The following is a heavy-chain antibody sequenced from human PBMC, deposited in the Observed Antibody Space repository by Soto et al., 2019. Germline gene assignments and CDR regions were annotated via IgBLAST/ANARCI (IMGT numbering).Heavy chain of an antibody. Sequence: GGSLRLSCVASGFTFSSFWMDWARQAPGKGLEWVANISPDGSERHYVDSVKGRFTISRDNAKNSLYLQMSSLTAEDSALYYCSRSLDPWGTGTRVTFSS. CDR1: GFTFSSFW. CDR3: SRSLDP. CDR2: ISPDGSER. J-gene: IGHJ5*02. V-gene: IGHV3-7*01.